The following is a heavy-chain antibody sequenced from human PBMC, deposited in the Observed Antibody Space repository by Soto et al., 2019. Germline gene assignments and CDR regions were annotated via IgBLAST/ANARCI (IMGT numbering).Heavy chain of an antibody. CDR3: ARVIAARYSLFWFDP. J-gene: IGHJ5*02. Sequence: QLQLQESGSGLVKPSQTLSLTCAVSGGSISSGGYSWSWIRQPPGKGLEWIGYIYHSGSTYYNPSVKSRVTISVDRSKNQFSLKLSSVTAADTAVYYCARVIAARYSLFWFDPWGQGTLVTVSS. D-gene: IGHD6-6*01. V-gene: IGHV4-30-2*01. CDR1: GGSISSGGYS. CDR2: IYHSGST.